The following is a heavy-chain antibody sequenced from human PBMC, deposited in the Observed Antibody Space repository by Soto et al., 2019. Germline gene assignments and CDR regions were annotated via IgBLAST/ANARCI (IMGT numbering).Heavy chain of an antibody. CDR2: IKSKSDGGTT. D-gene: IGHD2-2*01. CDR3: TTYLYCSSTSCYPENWFDP. Sequence: EVQLVESGGGLVKPGGSLRLSCAASDFSVTNAWMSWVRQAPGKGLEWVGRIKSKSDGGTTDYAAPVKGRFTISRDDSKNTLYLQMNSLKTEDTAVYYRTTYLYCSSTSCYPENWFDPWGQGTLVTVSS. CDR1: DFSVTNAW. V-gene: IGHV3-15*01. J-gene: IGHJ5*02.